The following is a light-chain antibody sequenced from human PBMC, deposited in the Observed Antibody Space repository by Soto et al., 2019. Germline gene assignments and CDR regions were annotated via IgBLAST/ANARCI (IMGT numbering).Light chain of an antibody. CDR1: QSVSIY. CDR2: DAS. Sequence: EIVLTQSPATLSLSAGERATLSCRASQSVSIYLAWYQHKPGQAPRLLIYDASNRATGIPGRFSGSGSGTDFKLTISSLEPEDFAVYYCQQRSSWPLITFGQGTRLEIK. V-gene: IGKV3-11*01. CDR3: QQRSSWPLIT. J-gene: IGKJ5*01.